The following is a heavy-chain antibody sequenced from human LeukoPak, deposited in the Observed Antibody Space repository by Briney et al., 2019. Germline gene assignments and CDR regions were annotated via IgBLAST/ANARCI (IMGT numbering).Heavy chain of an antibody. V-gene: IGHV4-34*01. CDR3: ARGAANVKYYYYGMDV. D-gene: IGHD2-15*01. J-gene: IGHJ6*02. CDR2: INHSGST. CDR1: GGSFSGYY. Sequence: SETLSLTCAVYGGSFSGYYWSWIRRPPGKGLEWIGEINHSGSTNYNPSLKGRVTISVDTSKNQFSLKLSSVTAADTAVYYCARGAANVKYYYYGMDVWGQGTTVTVSS.